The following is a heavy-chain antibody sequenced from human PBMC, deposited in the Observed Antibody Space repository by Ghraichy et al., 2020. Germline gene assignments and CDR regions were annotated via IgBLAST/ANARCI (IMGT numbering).Heavy chain of an antibody. V-gene: IGHV3-7*01. CDR2: IKQDGSEK. J-gene: IGHJ4*02. CDR1: GFTFSSYW. D-gene: IGHD6-13*01. CDR3: ARYIAGAPMKYFDY. Sequence: GESLNISCAASGFTFSSYWMSWVRQAPGKGLEWVANIKQDGSEKYYVDSVKGRFTISRDNAKNSLYLQMNSLRAEDTAVYYCARYIAGAPMKYFDYWGQGTLVTVSS.